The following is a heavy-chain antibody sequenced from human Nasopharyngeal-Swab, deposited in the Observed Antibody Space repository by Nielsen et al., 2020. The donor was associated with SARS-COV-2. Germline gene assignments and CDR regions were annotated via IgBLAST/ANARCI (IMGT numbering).Heavy chain of an antibody. Sequence: GESLKISCAASGFTFSSYGMHWVRQAPGKGLEWVAVISYDGSNKYYADSVKGRFTISRDNPKNTLYLQMNSLRAEDTAVYYCAKPLTGYWYFDLWGRGTLVTVSS. J-gene: IGHJ2*01. CDR2: ISYDGSNK. CDR3: AKPLTGYWYFDL. V-gene: IGHV3-30*18. D-gene: IGHD1-14*01. CDR1: GFTFSSYG.